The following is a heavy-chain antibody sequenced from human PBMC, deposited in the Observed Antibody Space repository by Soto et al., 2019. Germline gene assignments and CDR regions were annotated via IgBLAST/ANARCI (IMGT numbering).Heavy chain of an antibody. V-gene: IGHV5-51*01. CDR1: GYSFTTYW. CDR3: ARQKGPGSLKRGIMDV. CDR2: IYPGDSRT. J-gene: IGHJ6*02. Sequence: GESLKISCKGSGYSFTTYWIAWVRQMPGKGLEWMGIIYPGDSRTTYSPSFQGQVIISADKSISTVYLQWSSLKASDTAMYYCARQKGPGSLKRGIMDVWGQGTTVTVSS. D-gene: IGHD3-10*01.